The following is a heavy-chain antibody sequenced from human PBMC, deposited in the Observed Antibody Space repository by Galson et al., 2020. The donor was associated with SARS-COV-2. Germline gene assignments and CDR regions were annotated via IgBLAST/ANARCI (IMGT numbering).Heavy chain of an antibody. Sequence: GESLKISCAASGFTFSSYGMHWVRQAPGKGLEWVAFIRYDGSNKYYADSVKGRFTISRDNSKNTLYLQMNSLRAEDTAVYYCAKDLSPSMDYGDDAPDYWGQGTLVTVSS. CDR2: IRYDGSNK. J-gene: IGHJ4*02. CDR1: GFTFSSYG. CDR3: AKDLSPSMDYGDDAPDY. V-gene: IGHV3-30*02. D-gene: IGHD4-17*01.